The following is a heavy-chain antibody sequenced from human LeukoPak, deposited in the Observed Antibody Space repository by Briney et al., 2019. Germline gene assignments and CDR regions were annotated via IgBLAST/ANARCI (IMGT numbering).Heavy chain of an antibody. J-gene: IGHJ4*02. D-gene: IGHD5-18*01. Sequence: GGSLRLSCAASGFTFSSYAMSWVRQAPGKGLEWVSGVIETGGDTYYADSVKGRFTISRDNSKNTLSLQMNSLRAEDTAVYYCAKDYPTGYSYGTPFFDYWGQGILVTVSS. CDR3: AKDYPTGYSYGTPFFDY. CDR2: VIETGGDT. V-gene: IGHV3-23*01. CDR1: GFTFSSYA.